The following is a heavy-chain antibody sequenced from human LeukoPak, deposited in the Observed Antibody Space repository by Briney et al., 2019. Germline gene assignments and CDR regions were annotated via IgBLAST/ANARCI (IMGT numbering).Heavy chain of an antibody. V-gene: IGHV4-59*01. CDR1: GGSISSYY. CDR3: ARQLRDYYYYGMDV. D-gene: IGHD3-10*01. Sequence: KASETLSLTCTVSGGSISSYYWSWIRQPPGKGLEWIGYIYYSGSTNYNPSLKSRVTISVDTSKNQFSLKLSSVTAADTAVYYCARQLRDYYYYGMDVWGQGTTVTVSS. CDR2: IYYSGST. J-gene: IGHJ6*02.